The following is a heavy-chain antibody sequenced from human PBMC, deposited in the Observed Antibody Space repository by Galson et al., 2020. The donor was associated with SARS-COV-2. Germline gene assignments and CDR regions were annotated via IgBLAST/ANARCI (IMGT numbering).Heavy chain of an antibody. CDR2: ISYDGSNK. V-gene: IGHV3-30*04. CDR3: ARETYDILTGVYGMDV. CDR1: GFTFSSYA. D-gene: IGHD3-9*01. Sequence: GESLKISCAASGFTFSSYAMHWVRQAPGKGLEWVAVISYDGSNKYYADSVKGRFTISRDNSKNTLYLQMNSLRAEDTAVYYCARETYDILTGVYGMDVWGQGTTVTVSS. J-gene: IGHJ6*02.